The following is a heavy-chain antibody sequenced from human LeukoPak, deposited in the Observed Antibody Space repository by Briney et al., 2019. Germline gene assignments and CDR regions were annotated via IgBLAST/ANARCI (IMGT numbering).Heavy chain of an antibody. CDR2: IYYSGRT. Sequence: KPSGTLSLTCAVSGGSISSSNWWSWVRQPPGKGLEWIGSIYYSGRTYYNPPLKSRVTISVDTSKNQFSLKLSSVTAADTAVYYCARGDYYDSSGAADWGQGTLVTVSS. D-gene: IGHD3-22*01. V-gene: IGHV4-4*02. CDR3: ARGDYYDSSGAAD. J-gene: IGHJ4*02. CDR1: GGSISSSNW.